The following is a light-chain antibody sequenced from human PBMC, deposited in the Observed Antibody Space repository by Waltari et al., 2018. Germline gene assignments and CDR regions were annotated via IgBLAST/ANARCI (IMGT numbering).Light chain of an antibody. CDR3: SSYTSSSTL. J-gene: IGLJ2*01. V-gene: IGLV2-14*03. Sequence: QSALTQPAAVSGSPGPSITISCTGTSSDVGGYNYVSWYQQHPDKAPKLMIYDVNNRASGVSNRFSGSKSGNTASLTISGLQAEDEADYYCSSYTSSSTLFGGGTKLTVL. CDR2: DVN. CDR1: SSDVGGYNY.